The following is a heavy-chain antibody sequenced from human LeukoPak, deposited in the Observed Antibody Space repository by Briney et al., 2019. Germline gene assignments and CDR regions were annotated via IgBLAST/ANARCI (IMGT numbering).Heavy chain of an antibody. D-gene: IGHD5-18*01. Sequence: GGSLRLSCAASGVTLSGYSVNWVRQAPGKGLEWISYSSGSNTIYYADSVKGRFTISRDNAKDSLFLQMNSLRDEDTAVYYCVRTGGYSYGPFEYWGQGTLVTVSS. V-gene: IGHV3-48*02. CDR1: GVTLSGYS. CDR2: SSGSNTI. J-gene: IGHJ4*02. CDR3: VRTGGYSYGPFEY.